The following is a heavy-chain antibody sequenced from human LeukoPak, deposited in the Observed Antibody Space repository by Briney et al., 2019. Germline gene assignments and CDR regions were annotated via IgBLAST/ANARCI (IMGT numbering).Heavy chain of an antibody. J-gene: IGHJ4*02. Sequence: ASVKVSCKASGGTFSSYAISWVRQAPGQGLEWMGRIIPILGMANYAQKFQGRVTITADKSTSTAYMELSSLRSEDTAVYYCARDEPAAAGRDYWGQGTLVTVSS. CDR2: IIPILGMA. CDR1: GGTFSSYA. D-gene: IGHD6-13*01. CDR3: ARDEPAAAGRDY. V-gene: IGHV1-69*04.